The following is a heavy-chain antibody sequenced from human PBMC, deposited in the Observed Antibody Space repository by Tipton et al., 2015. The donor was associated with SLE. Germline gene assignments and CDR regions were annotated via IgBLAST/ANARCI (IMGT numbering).Heavy chain of an antibody. CDR2: INHRGIT. Sequence: TLSLTCAVYGGSFSSNYWSWIRQPTGKGLEWIGEINHRGITNYNPSLKSRVTISIDTSKNQFSLKLSTVTAADTAVYYCARSMVRGVLWFDPCGQGTQVTVSS. CDR1: GGSFSSNY. J-gene: IGHJ5*02. CDR3: ARSMVRGVLWFDP. D-gene: IGHD3-10*01. V-gene: IGHV4-34*01.